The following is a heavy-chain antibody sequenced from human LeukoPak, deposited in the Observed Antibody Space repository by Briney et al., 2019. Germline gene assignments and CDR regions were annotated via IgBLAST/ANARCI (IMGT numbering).Heavy chain of an antibody. Sequence: SETLSLTCTVSGGSISSSSYYWGWIRQPPGKGLEWIGSIYYSGSTYYNPSLKSRVTISVDTSKNQFSLKLSSVTAADTAVYYCASLEYSGSYNYWGQGTLVTVSS. CDR1: GGSISSSSYY. V-gene: IGHV4-39*01. J-gene: IGHJ4*02. CDR2: IYYSGST. D-gene: IGHD1-26*01. CDR3: ASLEYSGSYNY.